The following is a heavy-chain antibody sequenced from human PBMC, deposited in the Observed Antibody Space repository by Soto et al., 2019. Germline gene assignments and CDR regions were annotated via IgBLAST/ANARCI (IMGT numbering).Heavy chain of an antibody. V-gene: IGHV4-59*01. CDR3: ARGPPIYCSSTSYYYYYYMDV. Sequence: SETLSLTCTVSGGSISSYYWSWIRQPPGKGLEWIGYIYYSGSTNYNPSLKSRVTISVDTSKNQFSLKLSSVTAADTAVYYCARGPPIYCSSTSYYYYYYMDVWGKGTTVTVSS. CDR2: IYYSGST. D-gene: IGHD2-2*01. J-gene: IGHJ6*03. CDR1: GGSISSYY.